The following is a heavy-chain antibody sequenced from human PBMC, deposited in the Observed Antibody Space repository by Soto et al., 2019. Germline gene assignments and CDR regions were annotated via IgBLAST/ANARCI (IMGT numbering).Heavy chain of an antibody. Sequence: PSETLSLTCTVSGGSISSYYWSWSRQPPGKGLEWIGYIYYSGSTNYNPFLKSRVTISVDTSKNQFSLKLSSVTAADTAVYYCARVSAGYWYFDLWGRGTLVTVSS. D-gene: IGHD6-19*01. J-gene: IGHJ2*01. CDR2: IYYSGST. CDR3: ARVSAGYWYFDL. V-gene: IGHV4-59*01. CDR1: GGSISSYY.